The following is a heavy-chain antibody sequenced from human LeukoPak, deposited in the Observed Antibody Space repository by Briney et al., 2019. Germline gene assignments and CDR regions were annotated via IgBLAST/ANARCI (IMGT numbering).Heavy chain of an antibody. D-gene: IGHD2-2*01. CDR2: VYTSGSA. CDR3: AGGRYCGSTSCFYFDF. Sequence: SETLSLTCTVSGGSISNGSYYWSWVRQPAGKELEWIGRVYTSGSANYNPSLRSRVTISLDTSKNQFSLKLSSVTAADTAVYYYAGGRYCGSTSCFYFDFWGQGTLVTVSS. J-gene: IGHJ4*02. CDR1: GGSISNGSYY. V-gene: IGHV4-61*02.